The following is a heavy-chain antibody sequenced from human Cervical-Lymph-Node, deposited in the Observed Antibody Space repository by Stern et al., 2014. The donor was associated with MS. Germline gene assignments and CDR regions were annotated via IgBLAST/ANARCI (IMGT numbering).Heavy chain of an antibody. V-gene: IGHV1-69*01. Sequence: XLVQSGAEVTKPGSSVKVSCKASGGTFSKFPSSWVRQAPGQGLAWMGGIFPVFGTPTYAQEFRGRVTIPADVSTSTVYMELSSLRSDDTAVYYCALXSXTSXRWYSLGYDLWGQGTLVTVSS. CDR3: ALXSXTSXRWYSLGYDL. D-gene: IGHD6-13*01. CDR1: GGTFSKFP. CDR2: IFPVFGTP. J-gene: IGHJ5*02.